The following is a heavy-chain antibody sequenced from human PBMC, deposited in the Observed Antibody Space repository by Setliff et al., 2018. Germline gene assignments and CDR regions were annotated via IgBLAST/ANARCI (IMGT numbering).Heavy chain of an antibody. D-gene: IGHD6-13*01. J-gene: IGHJ3*02. CDR3: ARDSRPSSSWYLSDAFDI. CDR1: GYTFTNYY. V-gene: IGHV1-46*01. CDR2: INPSGGST. Sequence: ASVKVSCKASGYTFTNYYMHWVRQAPGQGLEWMGIINPSGGSTSYAQKFQGRVTMTEDTSTDTAYMELSSLRSEDTAVYYCARDSRPSSSWYLSDAFDIWGQGTMVTVSS.